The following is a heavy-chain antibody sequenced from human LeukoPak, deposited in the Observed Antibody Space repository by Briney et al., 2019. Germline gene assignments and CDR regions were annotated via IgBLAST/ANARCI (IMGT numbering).Heavy chain of an antibody. D-gene: IGHD3-22*01. V-gene: IGHV4-59*01. J-gene: IGHJ3*02. Sequence: SETLCLTCTVSGASISSSYWSWIRQPPGKRLEWIGFIYYSGSTNSNPSLKGRVTISADTSKNQFSLKLSSVTAADTAVYYCVRGNYDNRGYSNAFDIWGQGAMVTVSS. CDR2: IYYSGST. CDR3: VRGNYDNRGYSNAFDI. CDR1: GASISSSY.